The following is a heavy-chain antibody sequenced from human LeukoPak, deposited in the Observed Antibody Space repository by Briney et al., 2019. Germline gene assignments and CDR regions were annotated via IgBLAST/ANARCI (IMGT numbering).Heavy chain of an antibody. D-gene: IGHD2-15*01. Sequence: PSETLSLTCTVSGDSIRSYHWTWIRQPPGRRLEWIGYVYYDGSTNYNPPLKRRVAISLDTSNSQFSLKLTSVTAADTAIYYCATYTRHCSGGTCYSIDYWGQGTLVTVSS. J-gene: IGHJ4*02. V-gene: IGHV4-59*08. CDR2: VYYDGST. CDR3: ATYTRHCSGGTCYSIDY. CDR1: GDSIRSYH.